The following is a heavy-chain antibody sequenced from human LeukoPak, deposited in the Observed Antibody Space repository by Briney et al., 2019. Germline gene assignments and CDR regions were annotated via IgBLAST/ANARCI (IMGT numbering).Heavy chain of an antibody. CDR1: GYSFTSYW. D-gene: IGHD1-7*01. CDR2: IYPGDSDT. J-gene: IGHJ6*03. Sequence: PGESLKISCKGSGYSFTSYWIGWVRQMPGKGLEWMGIIYPGDSDTRYSPSFQGQVTISADKSISTAYLQWSSLKASDTAMYYCARHRKYNWNYVSYYMDVWGKGTTVIVSS. V-gene: IGHV5-51*01. CDR3: ARHRKYNWNYVSYYMDV.